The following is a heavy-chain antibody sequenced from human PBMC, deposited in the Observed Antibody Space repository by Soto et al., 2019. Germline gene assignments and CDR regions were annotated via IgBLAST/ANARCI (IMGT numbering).Heavy chain of an antibody. CDR3: ARDWREGDVVGAKNWFDP. V-gene: IGHV1-69*13. CDR2: IIPILGTA. Sequence: ASVKVSCKASGGTFRSYAISWVRQAPGQGLEWMGGIIPILGTANYAQKFQGRVTISADEFTSTTYMELSSLRSEDTAVYYCARDWREGDVVGAKNWFDPWGQGTLVIVSS. D-gene: IGHD1-26*01. J-gene: IGHJ5*02. CDR1: GGTFRSYA.